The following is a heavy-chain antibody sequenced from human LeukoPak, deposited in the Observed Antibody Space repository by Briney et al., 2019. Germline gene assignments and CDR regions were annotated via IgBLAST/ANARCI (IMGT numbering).Heavy chain of an antibody. V-gene: IGHV3-11*01. J-gene: IGHJ6*02. Sequence: GGSLRLSCAASGFTFSDYYMSWIRQAPGKGLEWVSYISSSGSTIYYADSVRGRFTISRDNAKNSLYLQMNSLRAEDTAVYYCARDSLVQHYYYYGMDVWGQGTTVTVSS. CDR1: GFTFSDYY. CDR3: ARDSLVQHYYYYGMDV. D-gene: IGHD6-6*01. CDR2: ISSSGSTI.